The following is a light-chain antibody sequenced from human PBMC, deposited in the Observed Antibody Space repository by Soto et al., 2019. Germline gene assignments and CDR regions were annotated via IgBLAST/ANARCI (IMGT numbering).Light chain of an antibody. CDR2: GAS. CDR1: QSISRN. V-gene: IGKV3-15*01. Sequence: EIVMAQSPATLSVSPGERATLSCRASQSISRNLAWYQQKVGQAPRLLIYGASTRATGIAARFSGSGSGTEFTLTISSLQSEDFGVYYCQQYNKGPVTFGQGTKVDI. J-gene: IGKJ1*01. CDR3: QQYNKGPVT.